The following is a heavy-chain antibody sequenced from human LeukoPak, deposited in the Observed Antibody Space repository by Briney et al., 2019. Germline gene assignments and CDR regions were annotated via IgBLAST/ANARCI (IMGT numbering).Heavy chain of an antibody. V-gene: IGHV3-11*04. CDR3: ARGGYSGYDTYYYYYYGMDV. Sequence: GGSLRLSCAASGFTFSDYYMSWIRQAPGKGLEWVSYISSSSSTIYYADSVKGRFTISRDNAKTSLYLQMNSLRAEDTAVYYCARGGYSGYDTYYYYYYGMDVWGQGTTVTVSS. CDR1: GFTFSDYY. D-gene: IGHD5-12*01. J-gene: IGHJ6*02. CDR2: ISSSSSTI.